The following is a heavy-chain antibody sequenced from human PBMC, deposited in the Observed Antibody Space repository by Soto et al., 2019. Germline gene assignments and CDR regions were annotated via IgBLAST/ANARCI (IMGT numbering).Heavy chain of an antibody. CDR3: ARHRGFLAEFDY. CDR1: GGSISSYY. Sequence: SETLSLTCTVSGGSISSYYWSWIRQPPGKGLEWNGYIYYSGSTNYNPSLKSRITISVDTSKNQFSLKLSSVTAADTAVYYCARHRGFLAEFDYWGQGTLVTVSS. V-gene: IGHV4-59*08. D-gene: IGHD3-3*01. J-gene: IGHJ4*02. CDR2: IYYSGST.